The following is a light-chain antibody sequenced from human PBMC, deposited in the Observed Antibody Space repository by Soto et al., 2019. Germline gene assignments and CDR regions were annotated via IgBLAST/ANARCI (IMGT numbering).Light chain of an antibody. CDR3: CSYGGSFYV. CDR1: ISDVGGYNY. J-gene: IGLJ1*01. V-gene: IGLV2-8*01. Sequence: QSVLTQPPSASGSPGQSVTISCTGTISDVGGYNYVSWYQQHPGKAPKLIIFDVNNRPSGVPDRFSGSKSGSTASLTISGLQAEDEADYYCCSYGGSFYVVGTGTKVTVL. CDR2: DVN.